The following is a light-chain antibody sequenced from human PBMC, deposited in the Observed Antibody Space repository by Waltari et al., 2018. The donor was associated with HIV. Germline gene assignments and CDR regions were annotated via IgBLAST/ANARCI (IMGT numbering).Light chain of an antibody. CDR2: DAS. Sequence: EIVMTQSPATLSVSPGQRATVSCWARQSISSNLAWYQQGPGQAPRLLVDDASTRVAGIPARFSASGFATEFTLTISSLQSEDFAVYYCQQYNDWLSWTFGQGTKVEMK. V-gene: IGKV3-15*01. CDR1: QSISSN. J-gene: IGKJ1*01. CDR3: QQYNDWLSWT.